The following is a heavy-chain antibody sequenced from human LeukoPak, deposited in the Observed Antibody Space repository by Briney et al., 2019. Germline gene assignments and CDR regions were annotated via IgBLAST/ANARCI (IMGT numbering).Heavy chain of an antibody. Sequence: SETRSLTCTVSGYSISRSTYYWAWIRQPPGTGREGLGSVYYGGSPYFNLSLASRATISVDTSKTPFSLKMSSVTAADTAVYYCARRSGTGTFSYWGQGTLVTVSS. CDR3: ARRSGTGTFSY. V-gene: IGHV4-39*02. CDR2: VYYGGSP. D-gene: IGHD7-27*01. J-gene: IGHJ4*02. CDR1: GYSISRSTYY.